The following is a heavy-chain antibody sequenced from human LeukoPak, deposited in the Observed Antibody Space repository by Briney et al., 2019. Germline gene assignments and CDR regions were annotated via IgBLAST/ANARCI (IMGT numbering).Heavy chain of an antibody. J-gene: IGHJ6*04. CDR2: ISYDGSNK. D-gene: IGHD3-22*01. Sequence: PGGSLRLSCAASGFTFSSYAMHWVRQAPGKGLEWVAVISYDGSNKYYADSVKGRFTISRDDSKNTAYLQMNSLKTEDTAVYYCTRPHSSGDIKDVWGKGTTVTVSS. V-gene: IGHV3-30*04. CDR1: GFTFSSYA. CDR3: TRPHSSGDIKDV.